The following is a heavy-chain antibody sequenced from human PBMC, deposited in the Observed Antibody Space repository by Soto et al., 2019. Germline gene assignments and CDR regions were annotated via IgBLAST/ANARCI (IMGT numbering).Heavy chain of an antibody. CDR1: GGSINNYY. Sequence: PSETLSLTCTVSGGSINNYYWSWIRQTPGKGLEWIANIYHSGRSNYNPSPKSRVIISVDTPNNQFSLTLTSVTAADTAVYCCAKGGLHGRGDWFDPWGQGTPVTVSS. CDR2: IYHSGRS. J-gene: IGHJ5*02. V-gene: IGHV4-59*01. CDR3: AKGGLHGRGDWFDP. D-gene: IGHD1-26*01.